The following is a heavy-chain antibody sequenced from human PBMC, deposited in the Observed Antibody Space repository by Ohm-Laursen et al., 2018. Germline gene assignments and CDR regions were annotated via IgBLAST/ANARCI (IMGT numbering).Heavy chain of an antibody. CDR1: GFTFSDYY. D-gene: IGHD3-16*01. J-gene: IGHJ6*02. CDR3: ARFGVNHGMDV. V-gene: IGHV3-11*01. Sequence: GSLRLSCTASGFTFSDYYMSWIRQAPGKGLEWVSYISSSGSTIYYADSVKGRFTISRDNAKNSLYLQMNSLRAEDTALYHCARFGVNHGMDVWGQGTTVTVSS. CDR2: ISSSGSTI.